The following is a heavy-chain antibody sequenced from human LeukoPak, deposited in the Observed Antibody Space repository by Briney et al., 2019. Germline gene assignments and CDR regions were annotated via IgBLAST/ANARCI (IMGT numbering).Heavy chain of an antibody. J-gene: IGHJ6*03. CDR2: IYYSGST. Sequence: SETLSLTCTVSGGSISSYYWSWIRQPPGKGLEWIGYIYYSGSTNYNSSLKSRVTISVDTSKNQFSLKLSSVTAADTAVYYCARAVAGTGGLYYYYYMDVWGKGTTVTVSS. CDR1: GGSISSYY. V-gene: IGHV4-59*01. D-gene: IGHD6-19*01. CDR3: ARAVAGTGGLYYYYYMDV.